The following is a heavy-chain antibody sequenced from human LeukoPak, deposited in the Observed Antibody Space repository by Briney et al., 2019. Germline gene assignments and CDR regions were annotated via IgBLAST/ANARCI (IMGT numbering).Heavy chain of an antibody. CDR1: GFVFISYA. V-gene: IGHV3-23*01. J-gene: IGHJ4*02. CDR2: ISGSGGTT. D-gene: IGHD1-26*01. CDR3: ARSKYSASHVDY. Sequence: GESLRLSCAASGFVFISYAMTWVRQAPGKGLQWLSSISGSGGTTFFADSVKGRFTISRDNAKNTLYLQMNSLTAEDTALYYCARSKYSASHVDYWGQGTLVTVSS.